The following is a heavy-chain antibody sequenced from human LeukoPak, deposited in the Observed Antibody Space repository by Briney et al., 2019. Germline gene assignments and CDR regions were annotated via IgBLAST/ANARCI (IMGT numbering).Heavy chain of an antibody. CDR2: IYTSGST. CDR3: ARAPRKRGYSGYDLGRGNWFDP. Sequence: SETLSLTCTVSGGSISSYYWSWIRQPAGKGLEWIGRIYTSGSTNYNPSLKSRVTISVDTSKNQFSLKLSSVTAADTAVYYCARAPRKRGYSGYDLGRGNWFDPWGQGTLVTVSS. J-gene: IGHJ5*02. D-gene: IGHD5-12*01. V-gene: IGHV4-4*07. CDR1: GGSISSYY.